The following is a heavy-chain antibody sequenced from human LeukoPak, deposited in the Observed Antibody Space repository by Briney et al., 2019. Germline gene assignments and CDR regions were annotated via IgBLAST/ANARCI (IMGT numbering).Heavy chain of an antibody. J-gene: IGHJ2*01. CDR1: FDSLSSQY. Sequence: SETVSLTCPFSFDSLSSQYWSWIRQPPGKGLEWIGYIFYSGTTNYNPSLKSRVTLSIDTSKKEFSLTLTSVTAADTAVYYCARGGYGGNFYWYFDLWGRGTIVTVSS. V-gene: IGHV4-59*11. D-gene: IGHD4-23*01. CDR2: IFYSGTT. CDR3: ARGGYGGNFYWYFDL.